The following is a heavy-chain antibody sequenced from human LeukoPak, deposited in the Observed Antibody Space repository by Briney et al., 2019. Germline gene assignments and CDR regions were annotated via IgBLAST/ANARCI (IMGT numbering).Heavy chain of an antibody. V-gene: IGHV3-23*01. J-gene: IGHJ4*02. D-gene: IGHD3-22*01. CDR3: AKVWVTYYDRGIFDS. CDR1: GFTFRNYV. CDR2: IGSASGTK. Sequence: GGSLGLSCAASGFTFRNYVIHWVRQAPGKGLEWVAAIGSASGTKYYADSVKGRFAISRDDSKSTLYLQMSSLRGEDTAAYYCAKVWVTYYDRGIFDSWGQGTRVTVSS.